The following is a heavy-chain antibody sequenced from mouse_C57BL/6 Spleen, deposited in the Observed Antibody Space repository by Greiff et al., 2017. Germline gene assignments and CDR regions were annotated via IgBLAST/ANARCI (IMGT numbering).Heavy chain of an antibody. J-gene: IGHJ3*01. CDR1: GYTFTSYW. D-gene: IGHD2-1*01. V-gene: IGHV1-59*01. CDR2: IDPSDSYT. Sequence: QVQLQQPGAELVRPGTSVKLSCKASGYTFTSYWMHWVKQRPGQGLEWIGVIDPSDSYTNYNQKFKGKATLTVDTSSSTAYMQLSSLTSEDSAVYYCARTLHYCNSWFAYWGQGTLVTVSA. CDR3: ARTLHYCNSWFAY.